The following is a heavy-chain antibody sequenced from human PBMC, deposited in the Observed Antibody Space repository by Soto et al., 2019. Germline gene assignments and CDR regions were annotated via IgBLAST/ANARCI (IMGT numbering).Heavy chain of an antibody. J-gene: IGHJ4*02. CDR2: IDPSDSYT. V-gene: IGHV5-10-1*01. D-gene: IGHD1-26*01. CDR1: GNSFTDYW. CDR3: ARHRSRGGGATPFDY. Sequence: EVQLVQSGAEVKKPGESLKISCKDSGNSFTDYWISWVRQMPGKGLEWMGRIDPSDSYTHYSPSFQGHVTISFDKSISTAHLQWNSMKESDTAMYYCARHRSRGGGATPFDYWGQGTLVTVSS.